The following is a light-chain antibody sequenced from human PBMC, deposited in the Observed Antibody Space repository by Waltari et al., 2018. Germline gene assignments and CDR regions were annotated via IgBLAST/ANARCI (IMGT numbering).Light chain of an antibody. V-gene: IGKV3-20*01. CDR2: GAS. Sequence: EIVLTQSPGTLSLSLGERATVSCRSSQSVSRALAWYQQKPGKAPRLLIYGASTRATGIPDRFSGRGSWTDFSLTISRLEPDDFAVYYCQHYLRLPVTFGQGTTVEI. CDR3: QHYLRLPVT. J-gene: IGKJ1*01. CDR1: QSVSRA.